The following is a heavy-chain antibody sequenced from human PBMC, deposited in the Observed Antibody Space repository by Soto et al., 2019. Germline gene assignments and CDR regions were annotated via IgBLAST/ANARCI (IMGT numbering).Heavy chain of an antibody. J-gene: IGHJ4*02. Sequence: EVQLVQSGAEVKKPGESLKISCKGSGYMFTNYWIGWVRQMPGKGLEWMGIIHGGDSNTRYSPSFDGQVTISTDKSINTAYLQWSSLKASDTAMNYCARRVTSSTGWDYWGQGTLVTVSS. CDR1: GYMFTNYW. CDR2: IHGGDSNT. V-gene: IGHV5-51*01. D-gene: IGHD6-19*01. CDR3: ARRVTSSTGWDY.